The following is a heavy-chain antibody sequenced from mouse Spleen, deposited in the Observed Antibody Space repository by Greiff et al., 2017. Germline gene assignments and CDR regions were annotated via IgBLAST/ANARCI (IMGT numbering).Heavy chain of an antibody. D-gene: IGHD4-1*01. CDR1: GFSLTNYA. CDR2: IWSDGST. V-gene: IGHV2-4-1*01. Sequence: VKVVESGPGLVAPSQSLSITCTVSGFSLTNYAVHWVRQSPGKGLEWLGVIWSDGSTDYNAAFISRLSISKDNSKSQVFFKMNSLQADDTAIYYCASSLTGEYYFDYWGQGTTLTVSS. J-gene: IGHJ2*01. CDR3: ASSLTGEYYFDY.